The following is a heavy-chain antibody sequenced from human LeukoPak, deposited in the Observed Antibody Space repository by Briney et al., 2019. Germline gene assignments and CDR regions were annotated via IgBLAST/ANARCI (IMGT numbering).Heavy chain of an antibody. CDR3: AKGADCSVGRCYLGDLDY. V-gene: IGHV3-23*01. CDR2: IRGSGSST. CDR1: GFIFDDNG. J-gene: IGHJ4*02. Sequence: PGGSLRLSCAVSGFIFDDNGMSWVRQAPGKGLERSSVIRGSGSSTLYADSVKGRFTISRDNSKNTLYLQMNRLRAEDTAVYYCAKGADCSVGRCYLGDLDYWGQGTLVTVSS. D-gene: IGHD2-15*01.